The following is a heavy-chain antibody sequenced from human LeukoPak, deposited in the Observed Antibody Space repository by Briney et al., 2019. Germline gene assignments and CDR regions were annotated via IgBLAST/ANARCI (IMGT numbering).Heavy chain of an antibody. CDR2: IYYSGST. J-gene: IGHJ4*02. CDR1: GGSISSSSYY. D-gene: IGHD3-22*01. Sequence: PSETLSLTCTVSGGSISSSSYYWGWIRQPPGKGLEGIVSIYYSGSTYYNPSLKSRVTISVDTSKNQFSLKLSSVTAADTAVYYCARLTYYYDSSGYYFDYWGQGTLVTVSS. V-gene: IGHV4-39*01. CDR3: ARLTYYYDSSGYYFDY.